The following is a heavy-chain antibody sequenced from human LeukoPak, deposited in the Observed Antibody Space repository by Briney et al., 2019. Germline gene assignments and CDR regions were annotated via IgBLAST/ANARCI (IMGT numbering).Heavy chain of an antibody. J-gene: IGHJ4*02. CDR2: INHSGST. CDR3: ARRGAVAFSY. CDR1: GGSISSGKW. D-gene: IGHD6-19*01. Sequence: PSETLSLTCGVSGGSISSGKWWSWVRQPPGKGLEWIGEINHSGSTNYNPSLKSRVTISVDTSKNQFSLKLSSVTAADTAVYYCARRGAVAFSYWGQGTLVTVSS. V-gene: IGHV4-4*02.